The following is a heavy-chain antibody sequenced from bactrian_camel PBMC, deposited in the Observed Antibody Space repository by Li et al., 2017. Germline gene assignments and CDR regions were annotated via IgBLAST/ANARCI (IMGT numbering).Heavy chain of an antibody. J-gene: IGHJ4*01. Sequence: HVQLVESGGGSVQAGGSLRLSCVISGYTDSSYCMGWSRQAPGKEREAVASIDADDTTTYADSVKGRFTNSRDMPKNTLYLQMDNLKPEDTAIYYCSAAWNGGRGRAEDNYWGQGTQVTVS. D-gene: IGHD1*01. V-gene: IGHV3S53*01. CDR3: SAAWNGGRGRAEDNY. CDR1: GYTDSSYC. CDR2: IDADDTT.